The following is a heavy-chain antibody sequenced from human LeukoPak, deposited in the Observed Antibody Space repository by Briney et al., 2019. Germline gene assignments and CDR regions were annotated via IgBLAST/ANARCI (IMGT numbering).Heavy chain of an antibody. CDR3: AELGITMIGGV. CDR1: TFTISSNY. Sequence: RVYLRLSCSASTFTISSNYMSWVRQAPGQGLEWVSVIYSGGSTYYADSVKGRFTISRDNAKNSLYLQMNSLRAEDTAVYYCAELGITMIGGVWGKGNTVTISS. V-gene: IGHV3-53*01. D-gene: IGHD3-10*02. CDR2: IYSGGST. J-gene: IGHJ6*04.